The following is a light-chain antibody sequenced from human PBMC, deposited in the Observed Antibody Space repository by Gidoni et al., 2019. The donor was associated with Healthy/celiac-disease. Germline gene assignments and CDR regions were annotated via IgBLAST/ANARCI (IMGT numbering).Light chain of an antibody. V-gene: IGLV1-40*01. CDR1: SSNIGAGYD. J-gene: IGLJ3*02. Sequence: QSVLTQPPSVSAPPGQRVTISSTGSSSNIGAGYDVHWYQQLPGTAPKLLIYGNSNRPSGVPDRFSGSKSGTSASLAITGLQAEDEADYYCQSYDSSLSGSVFGGGTKLTVL. CDR2: GNS. CDR3: QSYDSSLSGSV.